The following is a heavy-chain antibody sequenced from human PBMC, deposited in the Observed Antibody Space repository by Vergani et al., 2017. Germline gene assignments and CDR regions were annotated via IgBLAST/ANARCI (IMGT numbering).Heavy chain of an antibody. CDR2: VYFTGST. CDR1: GASINSRYY. D-gene: IGHD3-22*01. J-gene: IGHJ4*02. V-gene: IGHV4-4*07. CDR3: ARAEFXTNYYGQSYYFDF. Sequence: QVQLQESGPGLVKPSQTLSLTCSVSGASINSRYYWSWVRQPAGKGLQWVGRVYFTGSTNYNPSLRSRVSLSIDTSRNQFSLKLHSVSAEDTAMYFCARAEFXTNYYGQSYYFDFWGQGIPVTVSS.